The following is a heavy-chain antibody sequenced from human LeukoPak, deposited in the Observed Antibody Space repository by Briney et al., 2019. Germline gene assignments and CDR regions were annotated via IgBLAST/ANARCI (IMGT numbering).Heavy chain of an antibody. D-gene: IGHD2-2*02. CDR1: GFTFSSFW. CDR2: IKRDGGDK. Sequence: PGASLSLSCAPSGFTFSSFWMSWVSHAPGSGLEWVANIKRDGGDKNYVDSVKGRFSISRDNAKNSLYLQMNSLRAEDTAVYYCARGDEYTTSPWGQGTLVTVSS. V-gene: IGHV3-7*03. J-gene: IGHJ4*02. CDR3: ARGDEYTTSP.